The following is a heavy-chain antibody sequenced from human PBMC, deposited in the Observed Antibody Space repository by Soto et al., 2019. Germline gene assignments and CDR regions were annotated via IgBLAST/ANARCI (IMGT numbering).Heavy chain of an antibody. CDR2: ISGSGGST. J-gene: IGHJ4*02. CDR1: GFTFSSYG. D-gene: IGHD3-9*01. Sequence: EVQLLESGGGLVQPGGSLRLSCAASGFTFSSYGMTWVRQAPGKGLEWVSGISGSGGSTYYADSVKGRFTISRDNSKTTLYLQMNSLRAEDTAVYYCAKNFNFLRVHDYWGQGTLVTVSS. CDR3: AKNFNFLRVHDY. V-gene: IGHV3-23*01.